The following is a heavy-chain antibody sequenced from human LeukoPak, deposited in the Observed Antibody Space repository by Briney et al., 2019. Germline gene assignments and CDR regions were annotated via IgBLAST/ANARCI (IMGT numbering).Heavy chain of an antibody. J-gene: IGHJ5*02. CDR1: GGPISSSNYY. CDR3: ARHGALCTGGSCTRFDP. CDR2: IYYSGST. D-gene: IGHD2-15*01. V-gene: IGHV4-39*01. Sequence: SETLSLTCTVSGGPISSSNYYWGWIRQPPGKGLEWIGTIYYSGSTYYNPSLKSRVTISVDTSKNHFSLKVRSVTATDTAMYYCARHGALCTGGSCTRFDPWGQGTLVTVSS.